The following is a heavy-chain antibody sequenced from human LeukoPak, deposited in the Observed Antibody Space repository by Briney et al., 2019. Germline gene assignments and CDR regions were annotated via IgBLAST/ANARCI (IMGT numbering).Heavy chain of an antibody. D-gene: IGHD1-14*01. Sequence: SQTLSLTCTVSGGSISSGSYYWSWIRQPAGKGLEWIGRIYTSGSTNYNPSLKSRVTISVDTSKNQFSLKLSSVTAADTAAYYCARDPGTVTLDYYYMDVWGKGTTVTVSS. J-gene: IGHJ6*03. CDR3: ARDPGTVTLDYYYMDV. CDR1: GGSISSGSYY. V-gene: IGHV4-61*02. CDR2: IYTSGST.